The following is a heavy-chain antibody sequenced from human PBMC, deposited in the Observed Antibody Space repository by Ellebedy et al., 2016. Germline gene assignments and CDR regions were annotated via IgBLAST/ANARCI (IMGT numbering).Heavy chain of an antibody. CDR1: GFTFSSYS. Sequence: GGSLRLSXAASGFTFSSYSMNWVRQAPGKGLEWVSYISSSSSSMYYTDSVKGRFTISRDNARNSLHLQMNSLRAEDTAAYYCAREVVITTHDAFDVWGQGTMVTVSS. CDR2: ISSSSSSM. J-gene: IGHJ3*01. V-gene: IGHV3-48*04. D-gene: IGHD3-10*01. CDR3: AREVVITTHDAFDV.